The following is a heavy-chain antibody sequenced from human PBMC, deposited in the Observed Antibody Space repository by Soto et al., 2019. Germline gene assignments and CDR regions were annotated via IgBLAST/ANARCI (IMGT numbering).Heavy chain of an antibody. D-gene: IGHD3-22*01. CDR3: ARVNYDSSGPIGGFDY. CDR2: IYHSGST. J-gene: IGHJ4*02. Sequence: QLQLQESGSGLVKPSQTLSLTCAVSGGSISSGGYSWSWIRQPPGKGLDWIGYIYHSGSTYYNPSLKSRVTISVDRSKNQFSLKLSSVTAADTALYYCARVNYDSSGPIGGFDYWGQGTLVTVSS. CDR1: GGSISSGGYS. V-gene: IGHV4-30-2*01.